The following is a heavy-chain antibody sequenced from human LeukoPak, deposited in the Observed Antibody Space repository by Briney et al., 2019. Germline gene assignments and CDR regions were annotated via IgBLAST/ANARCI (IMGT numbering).Heavy chain of an antibody. CDR1: GFTFTTYR. V-gene: IGHV3-7*01. CDR3: AKVAKYYYGSETYYFFEH. CDR2: IQQDGTEK. D-gene: IGHD3-10*01. J-gene: IGHJ4*02. Sequence: PGESLRLSCAASGFTFTTYRMSWVRQAPGKGLEWVANIQQDGTEKYYVDSVKGRFTISRDNAKNSLYLQMNSLRVEDTAVYYCAKVAKYYYGSETYYFFEHWGQGTPVTASS.